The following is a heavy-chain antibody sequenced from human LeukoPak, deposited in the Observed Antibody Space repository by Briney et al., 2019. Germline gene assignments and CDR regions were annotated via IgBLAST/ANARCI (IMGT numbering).Heavy chain of an antibody. CDR2: ISSSGSTI. V-gene: IGHV3-48*04. Sequence: PGGSLRLSCAASGFTFSSYSMNWVRQAPGKGLEWVSYISSSGSTIYYADSVKGRFTISRDNAKNSLYLQMNSLRAEDTAVYYCARDHTNYCSSTSCRWYYGMDVWGQGTTVTVSS. D-gene: IGHD2-2*01. J-gene: IGHJ6*02. CDR1: GFTFSSYS. CDR3: ARDHTNYCSSTSCRWYYGMDV.